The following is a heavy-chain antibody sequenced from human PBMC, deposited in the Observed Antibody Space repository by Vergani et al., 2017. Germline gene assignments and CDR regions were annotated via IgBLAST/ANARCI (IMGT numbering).Heavy chain of an antibody. V-gene: IGHV3-23*01. CDR2: ISGSGGST. CDR1: GFTFSSYA. D-gene: IGHD2-15*01. CDR3: VGEKAGGGGWYVDY. Sequence: EVQLLESGGGLVQPGGSLRLSCAASGFTFSSYAMSWVRRAPGKGLEWVSAISGSGGSTYYADSVKGRFTISRDNSKNTLYLQMNSLRAEDTAVYYCVGEKAGGGGWYVDYWGQGTLVTVSS. J-gene: IGHJ4*02.